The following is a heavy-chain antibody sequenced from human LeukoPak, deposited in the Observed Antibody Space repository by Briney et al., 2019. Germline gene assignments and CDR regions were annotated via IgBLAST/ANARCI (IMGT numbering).Heavy chain of an antibody. CDR3: ARDLVGNNYGPLAY. CDR1: GFTFSRYW. D-gene: IGHD5-18*01. V-gene: IGHV3-7*05. Sequence: GGSLRLSCAASGFTFSRYWMSWVRQAPGKGLEWVANIKEDGSVKYYVESVKGRFTISGDNAKNSLYLQMNSLRVEDTALYYCARDLVGNNYGPLAYWGQGTLVTVSS. J-gene: IGHJ4*02. CDR2: IKEDGSVK.